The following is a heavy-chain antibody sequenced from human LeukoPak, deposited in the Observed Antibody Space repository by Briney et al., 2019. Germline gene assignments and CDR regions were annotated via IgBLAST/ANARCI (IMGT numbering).Heavy chain of an antibody. CDR3: ARDRGDYVFDY. D-gene: IGHD3-16*01. J-gene: IGHJ4*02. V-gene: IGHV3-21*01. Sequence: PGGSLRLSCVASGSTFRSYSMNWVRQAPGKGLEWVSSISSSSSYIYYADSVKGRFTISRDNAKNSLYLQMNSLRAEDTAVYYCARDRGDYVFDYWGQGTLVTVSS. CDR2: ISSSSSYI. CDR1: GSTFRSYS.